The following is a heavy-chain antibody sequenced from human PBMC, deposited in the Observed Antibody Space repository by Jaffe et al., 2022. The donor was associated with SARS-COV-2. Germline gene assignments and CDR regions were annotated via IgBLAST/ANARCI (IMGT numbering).Heavy chain of an antibody. D-gene: IGHD6-19*01. CDR2: INHSGST. J-gene: IGHJ5*02. Sequence: QVQLQQWGAGLLKPSETLSLTCAVYGGSFSGYYWSWIRQPPGKGLEWIGEINHSGSTNYNPSLKSRVTISVDTSKNQFSLKLSSVTAADTAVYYCARGRRQWLPRWWFDPWGQGTLVTVSS. CDR1: GGSFSGYY. V-gene: IGHV4-34*01. CDR3: ARGRRQWLPRWWFDP.